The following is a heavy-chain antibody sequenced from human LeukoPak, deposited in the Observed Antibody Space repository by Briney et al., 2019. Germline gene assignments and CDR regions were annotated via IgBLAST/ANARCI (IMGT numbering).Heavy chain of an antibody. V-gene: IGHV3-30-3*01. CDR2: ISYDGSNK. J-gene: IGHJ4*02. D-gene: IGHD1-26*01. CDR1: GFTFSSYA. CDR3: ARDRSGSGSYYVTLDY. Sequence: GRSLRLSCAASGFTFSSYAMHWVRQAPGKGLEWVAVISYDGSNKYYADSVKGRFTISRDNSKNTLYLQMNSLRAEDTAVYYCARDRSGSGSYYVTLDYWGQETLVTVSS.